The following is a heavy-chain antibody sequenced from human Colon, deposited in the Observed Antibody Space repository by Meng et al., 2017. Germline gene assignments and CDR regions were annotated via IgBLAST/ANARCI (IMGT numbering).Heavy chain of an antibody. CDR2: FSHSGTT. J-gene: IGHJ4*02. CDR1: SGSISSSDW. V-gene: IGHV4-4*02. Sequence: QVPLEESGPGLGKPSGTLSLTCAVSSGSISSSDWWSWVRLSPGKGLEWIGEFSHSGTTNYSPSLKSRSTISVDKSKSQFSLKLSSVTAADTAVYYCARNGKWGFDYWGQGTLVTVSS. CDR3: ARNGKWGFDY. D-gene: IGHD1-26*01.